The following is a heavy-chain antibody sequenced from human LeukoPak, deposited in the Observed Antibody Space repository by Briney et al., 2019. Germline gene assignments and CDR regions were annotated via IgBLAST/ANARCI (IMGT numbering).Heavy chain of an antibody. Sequence: PSETLSLTCTVSGGSISSSSYYWGWIRQPPGKGLEWIGSIYYSGSTYYNPSLKSRVTISVDTSKNQFSLKLSSVTAADTAVYYCARIHGITGTREAFDIWGQGTMVTVSS. J-gene: IGHJ3*02. V-gene: IGHV4-39*01. CDR1: GGSISSSSYY. D-gene: IGHD1-7*01. CDR2: IYYSGST. CDR3: ARIHGITGTREAFDI.